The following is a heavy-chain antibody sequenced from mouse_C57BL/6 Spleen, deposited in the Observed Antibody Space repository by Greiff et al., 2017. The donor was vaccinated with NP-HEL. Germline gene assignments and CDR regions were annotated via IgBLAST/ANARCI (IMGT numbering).Heavy chain of an antibody. CDR1: GSTFTDYY. J-gene: IGHJ3*01. CDR2: IYPGSGNT. CDR3: ARHSNESWFAY. V-gene: IGHV1-76*01. D-gene: IGHD2-5*01. Sequence: VQLVESGAELVRPGASVKLSCKASGSTFTDYYINWVKQRPGQGLEWIARIYPGSGNTYYNEKFKGKATLTAEKSSSTAYMQLSSLTSEDSAVYFCARHSNESWFAYWGQGTLVTVSA.